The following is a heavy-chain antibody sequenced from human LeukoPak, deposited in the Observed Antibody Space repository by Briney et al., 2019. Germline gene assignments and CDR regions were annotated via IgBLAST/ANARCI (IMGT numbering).Heavy chain of an antibody. D-gene: IGHD1/OR15-1a*01. CDR2: IYYSGST. CDR1: GGSISSSSYY. J-gene: IGHJ5*02. CDR3: ARHEHTYPNWFDP. Sequence: SETLSLTCTVSGGSISSSSYYWGWIRQPPGKGLEWIGSIYYSGSTYYNPSLKSRVTISVDTSKNQFSLKLSSVTAADTAVYYCARHEHTYPNWFDPWGQGTLVTVSS. V-gene: IGHV4-39*01.